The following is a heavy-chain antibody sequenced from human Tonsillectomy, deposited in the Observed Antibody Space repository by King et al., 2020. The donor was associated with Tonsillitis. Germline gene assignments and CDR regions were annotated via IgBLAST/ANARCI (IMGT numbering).Heavy chain of an antibody. CDR3: AKSREYLREGIADS. CDR2: IGTSSHYI. J-gene: IGHJ4*02. D-gene: IGHD2-2*01. V-gene: IGHV3-21*01. CDR1: GFTFSSYS. Sequence: VQLVESGGGLVEPGGSLRLSCAAAGFTFSSYSMTWVRQDPGKGLEWVSSIGTSSHYIYYADSLKGRFTISRDNAKNSLYLQMNSLRAEDTAVYVCAKSREYLREGIADSWGQGTLVTVSS.